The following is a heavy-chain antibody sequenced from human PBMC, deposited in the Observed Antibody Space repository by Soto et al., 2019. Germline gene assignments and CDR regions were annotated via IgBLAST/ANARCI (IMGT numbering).Heavy chain of an antibody. V-gene: IGHV1-3*01. CDR1: GYTITSYA. J-gene: IGHJ3*02. CDR3: ARDVSSRYSGYDLYDAFDI. Sequence: ASVKVSCKASGYTITSYAMHWVRQAPGQRLEWMGWINAGNGNTKYSQKFQGRVTITRDTSASTAYMELSSLRSEDTAVYYCARDVSSRYSGYDLYDAFDIWGQGTMVTVSS. D-gene: IGHD5-12*01. CDR2: INAGNGNT.